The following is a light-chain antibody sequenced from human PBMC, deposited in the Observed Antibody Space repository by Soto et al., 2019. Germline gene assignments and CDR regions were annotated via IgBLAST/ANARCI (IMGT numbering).Light chain of an antibody. CDR2: GAS. CDR3: HHYRSSPPVT. Sequence: EIVLTQSPGTLSLSPGESATLSCWTSPTTSGKYLAWYQQRPGLAPRLLVYGASRRATGIPERIRGSGSGTEFTLTTSGLQPEDFAVYFCHHYRSSPPVTFGQGTRLDVK. J-gene: IGKJ5*01. CDR1: PTTSGKY. V-gene: IGKV3-20*01.